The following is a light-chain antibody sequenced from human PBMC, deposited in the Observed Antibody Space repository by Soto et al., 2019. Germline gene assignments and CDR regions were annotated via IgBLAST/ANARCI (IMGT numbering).Light chain of an antibody. CDR2: AAS. V-gene: IGKV1-27*01. Sequence: DIQMTQSPSSLSASVGDRVTITCRASQGISNYLAWYQQKQGKVPKLLIYAASTLQSGVPSRFSGSGSGTDFTLTLSSLQPEDVATYYCQKYNSALTWTFGQGTKVEIK. CDR1: QGISNY. CDR3: QKYNSALTWT. J-gene: IGKJ1*01.